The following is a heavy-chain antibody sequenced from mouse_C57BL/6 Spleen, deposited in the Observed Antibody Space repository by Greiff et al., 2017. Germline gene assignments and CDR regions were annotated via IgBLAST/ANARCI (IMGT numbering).Heavy chain of an antibody. CDR3: GRIYYDYDGDWYFDV. V-gene: IGHV1-55*01. J-gene: IGHJ1*03. D-gene: IGHD2-4*01. Sequence: QVHVKQPGAELVKPGASVKMSCKASGYTFTSYWIPWVKQRPGQGLEWIGDIYPGSGSTNYNEKFKSKATLTVDTSSSTAYMQLSSLTSEDSAVYYGGRIYYDYDGDWYFDVWGTGTTVTVSS. CDR1: GYTFTSYW. CDR2: IYPGSGST.